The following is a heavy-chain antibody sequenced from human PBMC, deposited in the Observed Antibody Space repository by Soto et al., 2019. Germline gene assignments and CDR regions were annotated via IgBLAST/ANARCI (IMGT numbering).Heavy chain of an antibody. CDR1: GFNFSAYG. J-gene: IGHJ5*01. D-gene: IGHD1-26*01. CDR2: VWNDGINK. V-gene: IGHV3-33*01. Sequence: QGQLVESGGGVVQPGGSLRLSCAASGFNFSAYGIHWVRQAPGKGLEWVAIVWNDGINKYYADSVKGRFTISRDNFKNTVDLQMNSLRVEDTAVYYCARLAYSNFLGGLDSWGQGTLVTASS. CDR3: ARLAYSNFLGGLDS.